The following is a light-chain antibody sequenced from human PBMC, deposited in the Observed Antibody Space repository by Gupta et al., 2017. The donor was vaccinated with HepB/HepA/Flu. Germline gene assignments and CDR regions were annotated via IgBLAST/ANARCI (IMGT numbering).Light chain of an antibody. J-gene: IGLJ2*01. CDR3: GTWDSSLSAGV. CDR1: SSNIEKNY. CDR2: ENP. V-gene: IGLV1-51*02. Sequence: QSVLPQPPSVASATGQKVTISCSGSSSNIEKNYVSWYQQFPGTAPKLLIFENPKRPSGIPDRFSASKSGTSATLRITGLQTGEEADYHCGTWDSSLSAGVFGGGTKLTVL.